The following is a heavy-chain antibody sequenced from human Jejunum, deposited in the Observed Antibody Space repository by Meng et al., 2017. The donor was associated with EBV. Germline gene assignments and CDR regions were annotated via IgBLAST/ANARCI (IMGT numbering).Heavy chain of an antibody. CDR1: GDSVSGYNY. V-gene: IGHV4-61*01. Sequence: QVALRESGPGLLKPSETLSLTCSVSGDSVSGYNYWTWIRQPPGKGLEWIGNMYYTGKAIYKPSLQSRVTISVDTSKNQFSLRVTSVTAADTAIYYCARGRGYDYGDSWGQGTLVTVSS. CDR2: MYYTGKA. CDR3: ARGRGYDYGDS. J-gene: IGHJ5*02. D-gene: IGHD4/OR15-4a*01.